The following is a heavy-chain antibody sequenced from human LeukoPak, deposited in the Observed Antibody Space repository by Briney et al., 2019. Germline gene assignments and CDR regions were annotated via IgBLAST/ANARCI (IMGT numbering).Heavy chain of an antibody. J-gene: IGHJ4*02. CDR3: SGDPGDY. Sequence: GGSLRVSCAASGFTFSSYWMSWVRQAPGKGLEWVANINQDGSETYYVDSVEGRFTISRDNAKNSLFLQMSSLRAEDTAVYFCSGDPGDYWGQGTLVTVSS. V-gene: IGHV3-7*04. CDR2: INQDGSET. CDR1: GFTFSSYW. D-gene: IGHD7-27*01.